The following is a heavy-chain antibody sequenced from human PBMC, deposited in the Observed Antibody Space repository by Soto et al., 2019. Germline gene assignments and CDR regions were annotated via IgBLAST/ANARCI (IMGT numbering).Heavy chain of an antibody. CDR2: ISYDGSNK. Sequence: QVQLVESGGGVVQPGRSLRLSCAASGFTFSSYGMHWVRQAPGKGLEWVAVISYDGSNKYYADSVKGRFTISRDNSKNTLYLQMNSLRAEDTAVYYCAKLYHRNLRISWCVDYGMDVWGQGTTVTVSS. CDR3: AKLYHRNLRISWCVDYGMDV. V-gene: IGHV3-30*18. CDR1: GFTFSSYG. D-gene: IGHD6-13*01. J-gene: IGHJ6*02.